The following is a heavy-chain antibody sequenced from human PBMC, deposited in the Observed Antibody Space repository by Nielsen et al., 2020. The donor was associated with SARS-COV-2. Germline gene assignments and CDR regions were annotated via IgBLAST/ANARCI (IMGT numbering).Heavy chain of an antibody. V-gene: IGHV3-30*18. D-gene: IGHD6-19*01. CDR3: AKDGYSSGWYGDY. CDR1: GFTFSSYG. CDR2: ISYDGSNK. J-gene: IGHJ4*02. Sequence: GESLKISCAASGFTFSSYGMHWVRQAPGKGLEWVAVISYDGSNKYYADSVKGRFTISRDNSKNTLYLQMNSLRAEGTAVYYCAKDGYSSGWYGDYWGQGTLVTVSS.